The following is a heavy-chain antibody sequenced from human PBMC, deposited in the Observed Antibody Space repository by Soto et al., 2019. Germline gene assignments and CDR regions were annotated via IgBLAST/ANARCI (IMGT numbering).Heavy chain of an antibody. J-gene: IGHJ4*02. Sequence: SETLSLTCAVYGGSFSGYYWSWIRQPPGKGLEWIGEINHSGNTNYNPSLKSRVTISVDTSKNQLFLNLSSVTAADTAMYYCARHHVRGRTIAGAAEFWGQGTLVTVS. CDR2: INHSGNT. D-gene: IGHD6-13*01. CDR1: GGSFSGYY. V-gene: IGHV4-34*01. CDR3: ARHHVRGRTIAGAAEF.